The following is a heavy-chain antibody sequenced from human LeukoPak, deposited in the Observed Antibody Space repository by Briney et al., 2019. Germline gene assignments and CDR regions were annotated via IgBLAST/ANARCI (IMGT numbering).Heavy chain of an antibody. D-gene: IGHD4-17*01. J-gene: IGHJ4*02. CDR2: IYYSGST. CDR1: GGSISSSSYY. Sequence: SETLSLTCTVSGGSISSSSYYWGWIRQPPGKGLEWIGYIYYSGSTNYNPSLKSRVTISVDTSRNQFSLKLSSVTAADTAVYYCARTTVTTQYFDYWGQGTLVTVSS. CDR3: ARTTVTTQYFDY. V-gene: IGHV4-61*05.